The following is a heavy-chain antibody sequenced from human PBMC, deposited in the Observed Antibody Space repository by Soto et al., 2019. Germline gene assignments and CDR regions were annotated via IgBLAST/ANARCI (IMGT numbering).Heavy chain of an antibody. Sequence: ASVKVSCKASGYTFTSYDINWVRQATGQGLEWMGWMNPNSGNTGYAQKFQGRVTMTRNTSISTAYMELSSLRSEDTAVYYCARGLQGLLYYYYMDVWGKRTTVTVSS. CDR3: ARGLQGLLYYYYMDV. CDR1: GYTFTSYD. J-gene: IGHJ6*03. CDR2: MNPNSGNT. V-gene: IGHV1-8*01.